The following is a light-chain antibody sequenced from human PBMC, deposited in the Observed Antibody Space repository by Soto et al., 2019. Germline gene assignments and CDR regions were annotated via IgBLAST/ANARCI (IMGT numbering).Light chain of an antibody. J-gene: IGLJ3*02. V-gene: IGLV2-11*01. CDR3: CSYAGSYTWV. Sequence: QSVLTQPRSVSGSPGQSVTISCTGTSSVVGGYNYVSWYQQHPGKAPKLMIYDVSKRPSGVPDRFSGSKSGNRASLTISGLQAEDEAEYYCCSYAGSYTWVFGGGTKLTVL. CDR2: DVS. CDR1: SSVVGGYNY.